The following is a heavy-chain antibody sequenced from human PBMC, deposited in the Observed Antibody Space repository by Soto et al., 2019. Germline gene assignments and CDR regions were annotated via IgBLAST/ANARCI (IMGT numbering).Heavy chain of an antibody. CDR2: IYASGST. V-gene: IGHV4-4*07. Sequence: SETLSLTCTVSGGSISSYHWSWIRQPAGKGLEWIGRIYASGSTNYNPSPKSRVTMSVDTSKNQFSLKLSSVTAADTAVYYCARDAGFSGSPFDYWGQGTLVTVSS. CDR1: GGSISSYH. CDR3: ARDAGFSGSPFDY. D-gene: IGHD1-26*01. J-gene: IGHJ4*02.